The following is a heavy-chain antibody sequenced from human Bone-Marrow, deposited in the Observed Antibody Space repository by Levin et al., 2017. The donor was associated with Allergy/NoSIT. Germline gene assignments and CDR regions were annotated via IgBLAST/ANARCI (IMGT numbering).Heavy chain of an antibody. CDR3: ARDRIAVAATGGDY. CDR1: GGTFNNYA. Sequence: SVKVSCKASGGTFNNYAICWVRQAPGEGLEWMGGIIPLFGTAIYAQKFRGRVTFTADMSTSTVYMELTGLRSEDTAVYYCARDRIAVAATGGDYWGQGTLVTVSS. CDR2: IIPLFGTA. V-gene: IGHV1-69*06. J-gene: IGHJ4*02. D-gene: IGHD6-13*01.